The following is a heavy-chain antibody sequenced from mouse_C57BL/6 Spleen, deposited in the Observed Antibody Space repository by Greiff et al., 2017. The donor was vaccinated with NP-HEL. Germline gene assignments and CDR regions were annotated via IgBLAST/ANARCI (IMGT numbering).Heavy chain of an antibody. V-gene: IGHV14-4*01. CDR1: GFNIKDDY. D-gene: IGHD2-1*01. J-gene: IGHJ4*01. Sequence: EVQLQQSGAELVRPGASVKLSCTASGFNIKDDYMHWVKQRPEQGLEWIGWIDPENGDTEYASKVQGKATITADTSSNTAYLQLSSLTSEDTAVYYCTTAIYYGNGYYAMDYWGQGTSVTVSS. CDR3: TTAIYYGNGYYAMDY. CDR2: IDPENGDT.